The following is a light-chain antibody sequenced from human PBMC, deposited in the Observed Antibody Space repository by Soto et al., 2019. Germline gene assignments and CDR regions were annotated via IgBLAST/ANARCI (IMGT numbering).Light chain of an antibody. CDR2: GTS. J-gene: IGKJ1*01. Sequence: EIVMTQSPATLSVSPGESATLSCRASQRIRSGLAWYQQKPGQPPRLLIYGTSTRATGIPARFSGSGSGAEFTLTISSLQSEDFAVYYCQQYDNWPQTFGQGTKVDIK. V-gene: IGKV3-15*01. CDR1: QRIRSG. CDR3: QQYDNWPQT.